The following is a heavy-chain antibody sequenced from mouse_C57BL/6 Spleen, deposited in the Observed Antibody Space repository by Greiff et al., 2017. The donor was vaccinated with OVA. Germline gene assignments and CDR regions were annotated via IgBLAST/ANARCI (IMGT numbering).Heavy chain of an antibody. CDR3: ARVTGTVDVGD. V-gene: IGHV5-17*01. D-gene: IGHD1-1*01. Sequence: EVQLLESGGGLVKPGASLKLSCAASGFTFSDYGMHWVRQAPEKGLEWVAYINRGSSTIYYADTVKGRFTIARDNTNNTLFLQLTSLKSEDSAIYYCARVTGTVDVGDWGQGATLTVAS. CDR1: GFTFSDYG. J-gene: IGHJ2*01. CDR2: INRGSSTI.